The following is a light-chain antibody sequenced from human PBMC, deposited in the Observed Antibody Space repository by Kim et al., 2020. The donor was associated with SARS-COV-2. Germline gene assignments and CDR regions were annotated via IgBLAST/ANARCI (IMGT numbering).Light chain of an antibody. CDR3: QHYSKWPFT. CDR2: DAS. Sequence: VSPEERATLPCRASQSLNNKVAWYQQKPGQAPRLRIQDASTRATGIPARFSGSGSGTDFTLTISSLQSEDFAVYYCQHYSKWPFTFGPGTKVDIK. CDR1: QSLNNK. V-gene: IGKV3-15*01. J-gene: IGKJ3*01.